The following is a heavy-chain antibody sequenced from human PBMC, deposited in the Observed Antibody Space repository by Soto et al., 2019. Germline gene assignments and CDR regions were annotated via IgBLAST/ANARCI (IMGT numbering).Heavy chain of an antibody. Sequence: QVQLVQSGAEVKKPGSSVKVSCKASGGTFSSYPISWVRQSPGQGFEWMGRIIPILNIANYAQKFQGRVTLTADKSTNTAYMELSSLRSEDTAVYYCARTRAATDSLYWFDPWGQGTLVTVSS. J-gene: IGHJ5*02. CDR3: ARTRAATDSLYWFDP. D-gene: IGHD2-21*01. CDR2: IIPILNIA. V-gene: IGHV1-69*02. CDR1: GGTFSSYP.